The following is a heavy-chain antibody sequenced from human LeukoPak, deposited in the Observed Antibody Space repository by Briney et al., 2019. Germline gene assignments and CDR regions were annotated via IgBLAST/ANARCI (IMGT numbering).Heavy chain of an antibody. J-gene: IGHJ4*02. D-gene: IGHD3-10*01. CDR1: GGSFSGYY. CDR2: INHSGST. CDR3: ARVRALNYFDY. Sequence: TSETLSLTCAVYGGSFSGYYWSWIRQPPGKGLEWIGEINHSGSTNYNPSLKSRVTISVDTSKNQFSLKLSSVTAADTAAYYCARVRALNYFDYWGQGTLVTVSS. V-gene: IGHV4-34*01.